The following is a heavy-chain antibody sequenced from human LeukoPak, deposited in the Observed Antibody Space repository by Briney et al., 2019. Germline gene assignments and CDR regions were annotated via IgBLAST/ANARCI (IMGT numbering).Heavy chain of an antibody. CDR2: INHSGST. J-gene: IGHJ4*02. V-gene: IGHV4-34*01. D-gene: IGHD3-16*02. Sequence: SETLSLTCAVYGGSSSGYYWSWIRQPPGKGLEWIGEINHSGSTNYNPSLKSRVTISVDTSKNQFSLKLSSVTAADTAVYYCARGLLYDYVWGSYRYTLDYWGQGTLVTVSS. CDR3: ARGLLYDYVWGSYRYTLDY. CDR1: GGSSSGYY.